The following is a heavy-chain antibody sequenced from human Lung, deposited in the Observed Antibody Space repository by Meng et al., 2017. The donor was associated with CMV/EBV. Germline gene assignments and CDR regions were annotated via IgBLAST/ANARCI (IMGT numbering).Heavy chain of an antibody. Sequence: GGSXRLSCAASGFTFSRDWMHWVRQAPGKGLMWVARVDSAGTGTSYADSVKGRFTISRDNARNTLYLQMNSLRVEDTAVYYCLLIAGTTEGGVDAFDVWGQGXKVTVSS. CDR2: VDSAGTGT. V-gene: IGHV3-74*01. D-gene: IGHD1-26*01. J-gene: IGHJ3*01. CDR3: LLIAGTTEGGVDAFDV. CDR1: GFTFSRDW.